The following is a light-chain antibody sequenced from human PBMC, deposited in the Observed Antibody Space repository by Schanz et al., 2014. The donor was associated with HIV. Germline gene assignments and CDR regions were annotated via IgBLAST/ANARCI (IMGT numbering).Light chain of an antibody. J-gene: IGLJ2*01. CDR3: ATWDITLNGPV. Sequence: QSLLTQPPSVSAAPGQRVTISCSGGALNLGHNFVSWYQQFPGTAPKLLVYGNDNRPSGVPDRFSGSKSGTSASLVISGLQSEDEADYYCATWDITLNGPVFGGGPKLTVL. CDR2: GND. CDR1: ALNLGHNF. V-gene: IGLV1-44*01.